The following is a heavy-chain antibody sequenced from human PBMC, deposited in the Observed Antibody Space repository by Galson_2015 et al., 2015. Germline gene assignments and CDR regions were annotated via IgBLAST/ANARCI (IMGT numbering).Heavy chain of an antibody. CDR2: IYYSGST. V-gene: IGHV4-31*03. D-gene: IGHD3-22*01. Sequence: LSLTCTVSGGPISSGGYYWSWIRQHPGKGLEWIGYIYYSGSTYYNPSLKSRVTISVDTSKNQFSLKLSSVTAADTAVYYCARVSGSSGYYYHLDYWGQGALVTVSS. CDR3: ARVSGSSGYYYHLDY. CDR1: GGPISSGGYY. J-gene: IGHJ4*02.